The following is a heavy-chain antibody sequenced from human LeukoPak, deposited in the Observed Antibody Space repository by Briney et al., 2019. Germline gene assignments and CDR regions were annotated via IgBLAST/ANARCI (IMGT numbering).Heavy chain of an antibody. D-gene: IGHD2-2*01. J-gene: IGHJ5*02. CDR1: GFTFSSYS. V-gene: IGHV3-7*03. Sequence: GGSLRLSCAASGFTFSSYSMNWVRQAPGKGLEWVANIKQDGSEKYYVDSVKGRFTISRDNAKNSLYLQMNSLRAEDTAVYYCARDSMDCSSTSCYGGWFDPWGQGTLVTVSS. CDR3: ARDSMDCSSTSCYGGWFDP. CDR2: IKQDGSEK.